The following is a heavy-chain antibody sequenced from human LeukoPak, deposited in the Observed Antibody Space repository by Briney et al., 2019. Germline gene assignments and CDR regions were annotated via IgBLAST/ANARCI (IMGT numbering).Heavy chain of an antibody. V-gene: IGHV5-51*01. J-gene: IGHJ4*02. CDR3: ARRSGWYKVDHYFDY. D-gene: IGHD6-19*01. CDR1: GYSFTSYW. Sequence: GESLKISCKGSGYSFTSYWIGWVRQMPGKGLEWMGIIYPGDSDTRYSPSFQGQVTISADKSISTAYPQWSSLKASDTAMYYCARRSGWYKVDHYFDYWGQGTLVTVSS. CDR2: IYPGDSDT.